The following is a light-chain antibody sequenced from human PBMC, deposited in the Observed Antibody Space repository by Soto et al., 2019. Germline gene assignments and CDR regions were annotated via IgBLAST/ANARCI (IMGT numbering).Light chain of an antibody. CDR2: EVN. CDR1: SSDLGAYNY. CDR3: SSYAGNNILL. J-gene: IGLJ2*01. Sequence: QSALTQPPSASGSPGQSVTISCTGASSDLGAYNYVSWYQHHPGKAPKLIIYEVNKRPSGVPDRFSGSKSGFTASLTVSGLQAEDEADYYCSSYAGNNILLFGGGTKLTVL. V-gene: IGLV2-8*01.